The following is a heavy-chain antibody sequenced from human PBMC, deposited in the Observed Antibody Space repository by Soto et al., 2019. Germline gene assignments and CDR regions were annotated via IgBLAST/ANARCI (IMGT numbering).Heavy chain of an antibody. CDR2: ISGSGGST. J-gene: IGHJ4*02. Sequence: GGSLRLSCAASGFTFSSYAMSWVRQAPGKGLEWVSAISGSGGSTYYADSVKGRFTISRDNSKNTLYLQMNSLRAEDTVVYYCAKVAFSYDSSGYYDYWGQGTLVTVSS. CDR3: AKVAFSYDSSGYYDY. V-gene: IGHV3-23*01. CDR1: GFTFSSYA. D-gene: IGHD3-22*01.